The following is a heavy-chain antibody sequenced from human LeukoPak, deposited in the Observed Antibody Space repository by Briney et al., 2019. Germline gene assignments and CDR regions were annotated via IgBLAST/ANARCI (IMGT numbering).Heavy chain of an antibody. Sequence: GGSLRLSCAASGFTFSSYSMNWVRQAPGEGLEWVSSISSSSSYIYYADSVKGRFTISRDNAKNSLYLQMNSLRAEDTAVYYCARSLLVISKFDPWGQGTLVTVSS. CDR2: ISSSSSYI. J-gene: IGHJ5*02. D-gene: IGHD3-22*01. CDR1: GFTFSSYS. V-gene: IGHV3-21*01. CDR3: ARSLLVISKFDP.